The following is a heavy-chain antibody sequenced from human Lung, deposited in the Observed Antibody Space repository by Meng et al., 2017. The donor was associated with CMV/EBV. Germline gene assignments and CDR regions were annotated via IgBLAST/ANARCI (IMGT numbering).Heavy chain of an antibody. CDR1: DGFTTSDDYY. V-gene: IGHV4-30-4*01. Sequence: QGQLQESGPGLGKPSQTLSPTCTVSDGFTTSDDYYWSWIRQPPGKGLEWIGYIHYSGTTYYNPSLKSRIAISLDTSKNQFSLNLNSVTAADAAVYYCARDSPGGYGYFDSWGQGTLVTVSS. D-gene: IGHD5-12*01. CDR3: ARDSPGGYGYFDS. J-gene: IGHJ4*02. CDR2: IHYSGTT.